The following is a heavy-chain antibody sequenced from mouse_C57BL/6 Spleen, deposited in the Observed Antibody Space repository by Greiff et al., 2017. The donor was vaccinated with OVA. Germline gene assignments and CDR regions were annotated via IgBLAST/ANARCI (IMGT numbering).Heavy chain of an antibody. Sequence: VQLQQSGAELVRPGASVTLSCKASGYTFTDYEMHWVKQTPVHGLEWIGAIDPETGGTAYNQKFKGQAILTADKSSSTAYMELRSLTSEDSAVYYCTRSLYYGSSYGFDYWGQGTTLTVSS. CDR3: TRSLYYGSSYGFDY. CDR1: GYTFTDYE. CDR2: IDPETGGT. V-gene: IGHV1-15*01. J-gene: IGHJ2*01. D-gene: IGHD1-1*01.